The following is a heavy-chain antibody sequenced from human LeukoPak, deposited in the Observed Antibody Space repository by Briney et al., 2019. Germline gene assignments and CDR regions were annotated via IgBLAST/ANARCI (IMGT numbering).Heavy chain of an antibody. V-gene: IGHV4-4*07. CDR3: ARGSSGWYSIDY. CDR2: IYSSGST. J-gene: IGHJ4*02. CDR1: GGSISSYY. Sequence: MSSETLSLTCTVSGGSISSYYWSWIRQSAGKGLEWIGRIYSSGSTNYNPSLKSRVTMSVDTSKNQFSLNLNSVTAADTAVYYCARGSSGWYSIDYWSQGTLVTVSS. D-gene: IGHD6-19*01.